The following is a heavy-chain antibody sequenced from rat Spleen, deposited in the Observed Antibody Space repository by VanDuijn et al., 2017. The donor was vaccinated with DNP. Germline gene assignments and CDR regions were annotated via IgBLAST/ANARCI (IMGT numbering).Heavy chain of an antibody. J-gene: IGHJ3*01. Sequence: EVQLVGSGGGLVQPGRSLTLSCAGSGFTFSDYNMAWVRQAPKKGLEWVASIRTSGGSTYYRDSVKGRFTVSRDNAKSTLYLQMDSLRSEDTATYYCARHYGYTTFFAYWGQGTLVTVSS. D-gene: IGHD1-6*01. CDR3: ARHYGYTTFFAY. V-gene: IGHV5-25*01. CDR2: IRTSGGST. CDR1: GFTFSDYN.